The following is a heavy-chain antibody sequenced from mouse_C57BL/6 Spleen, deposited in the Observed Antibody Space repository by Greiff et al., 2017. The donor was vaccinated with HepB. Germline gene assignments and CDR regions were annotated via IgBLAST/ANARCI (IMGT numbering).Heavy chain of an antibody. CDR1: GYTFTGYW. V-gene: IGHV1-9*01. J-gene: IGHJ3*01. Sequence: VQRVESGAELMKPGASVKLSCKATGYTFTGYWIEWVKQRPGHGLEWIGEILPGSGSTNYNEKFKGKATFTADTSSNTAYMQLSSLTTEDSAIYYCARRGNYGSSPSWFAYWGQGTLVTVSA. CDR2: ILPGSGST. D-gene: IGHD1-1*01. CDR3: ARRGNYGSSPSWFAY.